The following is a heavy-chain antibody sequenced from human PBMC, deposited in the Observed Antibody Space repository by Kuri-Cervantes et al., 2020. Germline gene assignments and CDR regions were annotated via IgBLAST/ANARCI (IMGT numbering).Heavy chain of an antibody. CDR3: ASSNGSSSWYSYSLAAFDI. J-gene: IGHJ3*02. CDR2: IIPIFGTA. Sequence: AVKVSCKASGGTFSSYAISWVRQAPGQGLEWMGGIIPIFGTANYAQKFQGRVTITTDESTSTAYMEVSSLRSEDTAVYYCASSNGSSSWYSYSLAAFDIWGKGTMVTVSS. D-gene: IGHD6-13*01. V-gene: IGHV1-69*05. CDR1: GGTFSSYA.